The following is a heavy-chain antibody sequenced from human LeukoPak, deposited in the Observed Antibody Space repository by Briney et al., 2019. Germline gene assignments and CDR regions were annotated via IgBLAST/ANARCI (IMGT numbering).Heavy chain of an antibody. CDR2: IYPGDSYT. CDR3: ARRSGSDALGI. Sequence: GESLKISCKGSGYSFTSNWIGWVRQMPGKGLEGMGIIYPGDSYTTYSPSFQGQVTISADKSISTAYLQWRSLKASDTAMYYCARRSGSDALGIWGQGAMVTVSS. D-gene: IGHD3-10*01. J-gene: IGHJ3*02. CDR1: GYSFTSNW. V-gene: IGHV5-51*01.